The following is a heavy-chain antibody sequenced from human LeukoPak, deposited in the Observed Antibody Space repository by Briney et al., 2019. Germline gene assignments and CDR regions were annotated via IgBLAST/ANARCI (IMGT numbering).Heavy chain of an antibody. Sequence: GGSLRLSCAASGFTFSSYAIHWVRQAPGKGLEWVAVISYDGSNKYYADSVKGRFTISRDNSKNTLYLHMNSLRAEDTAVYYCARDLYFQHWGQGTLVTVSS. CDR1: GFTFSSYA. CDR2: ISYDGSNK. V-gene: IGHV3-30-3*01. CDR3: ARDLYFQH. J-gene: IGHJ1*01.